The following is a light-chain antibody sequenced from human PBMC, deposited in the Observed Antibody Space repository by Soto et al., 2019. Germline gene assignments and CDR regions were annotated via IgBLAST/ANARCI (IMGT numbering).Light chain of an antibody. J-gene: IGLJ1*01. CDR3: SSYAGNTKGV. CDR2: EVS. CDR1: SSDVGGYDY. Sequence: QSALTQPPSASGSPGQSVTISCTGTSSDVGGYDYVSWYQQHPGKAPKLMIFEVSKRPSGVPDRFSGSKSGNTASLTVSGLQAEDEADYYCSSYAGNTKGVFGTGTKLT. V-gene: IGLV2-8*01.